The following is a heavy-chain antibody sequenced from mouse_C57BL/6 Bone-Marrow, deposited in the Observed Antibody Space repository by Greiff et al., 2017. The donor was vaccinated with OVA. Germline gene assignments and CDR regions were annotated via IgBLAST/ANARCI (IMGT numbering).Heavy chain of an antibody. V-gene: IGHV5-12*01. CDR3: ARLDAMEY. CDR2: ISNGGGST. Sequence: DVKLVESGGGLVQPGGSLKLSCAASGFTFSDFYMYWIRQTPEKRLEWVAYISNGGGSTYYPDTVKGRVTISRDNAKNTLYLQMSRLKSEDTAMYYCARLDAMEYWGQGTSVTVSS. J-gene: IGHJ4*01. CDR1: GFTFSDFY.